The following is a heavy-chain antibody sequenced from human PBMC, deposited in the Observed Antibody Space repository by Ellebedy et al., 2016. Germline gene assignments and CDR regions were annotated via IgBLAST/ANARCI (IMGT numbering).Heavy chain of an antibody. CDR3: ARGRGAVGY. CDR1: GFTFSSYW. Sequence: GGSLRLSCAASGFTFSSYWMSWVRQVPGKGLEWVANIKQDGSEKSYVDSVKGRFTISRDNAKNSLYLQMNNLRVEDTAVYYCARGRGAVGYWGQGTLVTVSS. V-gene: IGHV3-7*01. CDR2: IKQDGSEK. J-gene: IGHJ4*02. D-gene: IGHD6-19*01.